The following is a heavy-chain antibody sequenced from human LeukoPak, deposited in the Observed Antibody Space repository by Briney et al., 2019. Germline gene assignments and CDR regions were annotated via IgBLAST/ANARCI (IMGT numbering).Heavy chain of an antibody. J-gene: IGHJ5*02. Sequence: GASVKVSCKASGYTFTGYYMHWVRQAPGQGLEWMGWINPNSGGTNYAQKFQGRVTMTRDTSISTAYMELSRLRSDDTAVYYCAGTTVVTPNWFDPWGQGTLVTVSS. CDR3: AGTTVVTPNWFDP. D-gene: IGHD4-23*01. CDR2: INPNSGGT. V-gene: IGHV1-2*02. CDR1: GYTFTGYY.